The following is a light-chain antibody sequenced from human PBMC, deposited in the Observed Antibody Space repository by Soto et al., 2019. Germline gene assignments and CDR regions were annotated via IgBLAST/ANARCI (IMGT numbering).Light chain of an antibody. J-gene: IGKJ1*01. CDR2: GAS. CDR3: QQYGSSPRT. CDR1: QSVSSSY. Sequence: EIVLTQSPGTLSLSPGERATLSCRASQSVSSSYLAWYQQKPGQAPRLLIYGASSRATGIPDRFGGSGSGTDFTLIISRLEPEDFAVYYCQQYGSSPRTFGQVTKVDIK. V-gene: IGKV3-20*01.